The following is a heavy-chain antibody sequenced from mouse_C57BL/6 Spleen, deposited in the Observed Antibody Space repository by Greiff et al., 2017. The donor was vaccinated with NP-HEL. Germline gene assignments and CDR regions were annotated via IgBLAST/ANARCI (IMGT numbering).Heavy chain of an antibody. CDR2: IYPRSGNT. D-gene: IGHD1-2*01. Sequence: QVQLQQSGAELARPGASVKLSCKASGYTFTSYGISWVKQRTGQGLEWIGEIYPRSGNTYYNEKFKGKATLTADKSSSTAYMELRSLTSEDSAVYFCARGVDNYGGNWYFDVWGTGTTVTVSS. CDR3: ARGVDNYGGNWYFDV. J-gene: IGHJ1*03. CDR1: GYTFTSYG. V-gene: IGHV1-81*01.